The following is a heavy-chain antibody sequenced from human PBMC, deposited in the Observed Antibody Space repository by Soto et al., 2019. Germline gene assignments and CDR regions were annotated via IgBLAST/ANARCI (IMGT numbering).Heavy chain of an antibody. CDR3: ASRDCGGDCYQDYYGMDV. D-gene: IGHD2-21*02. CDR2: IIPIFGTA. CDR1: GVTFSSYA. J-gene: IGHJ6*02. Sequence: SVKVSCKASGVTFSSYAISWVRQAPGQGLEWMGGIIPIFGTANYAQKFQGRVTITADESTSTAYMELSSLRSEDTAVYYCASRDCGGDCYQDYYGMDVWGQGTTVTVSS. V-gene: IGHV1-69*13.